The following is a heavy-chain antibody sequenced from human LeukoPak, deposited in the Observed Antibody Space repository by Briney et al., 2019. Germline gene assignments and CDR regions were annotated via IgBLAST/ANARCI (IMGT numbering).Heavy chain of an antibody. D-gene: IGHD3-9*01. Sequence: ASVKVSCKASGYTFTSYGISWVRQAPGQGLEWMGWISAYNGNTKYAQKIQGRVIMTTDTSTSTAYMGLRSLTSDDTAVYYCARVTGYHNWFDPWGQGTLVTVSS. CDR3: ARVTGYHNWFDP. J-gene: IGHJ5*02. V-gene: IGHV1-18*01. CDR2: ISAYNGNT. CDR1: GYTFTSYG.